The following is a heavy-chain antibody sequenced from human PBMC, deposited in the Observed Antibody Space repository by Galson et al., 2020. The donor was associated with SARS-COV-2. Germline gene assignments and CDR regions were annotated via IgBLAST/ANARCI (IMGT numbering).Heavy chain of an antibody. J-gene: IGHJ4*02. CDR1: GFTFSSYA. Sequence: GESLKISCAASGFTFSSYAMSWVRQAPGKGLEWVSAISGSGGSTYYADSVKGRFTISRDNSKNTLYLQMNSLRAEDTAVYYCAKSGPRDVNSGAKGDGDFDYWGQGTLVTVSS. CDR2: ISGSGGST. D-gene: IGHD3-10*01. V-gene: IGHV3-23*01. CDR3: AKSGPRDVNSGAKGDGDFDY.